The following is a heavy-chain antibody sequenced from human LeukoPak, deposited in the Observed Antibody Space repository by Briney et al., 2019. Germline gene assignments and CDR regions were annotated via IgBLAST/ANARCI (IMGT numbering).Heavy chain of an antibody. Sequence: SETLSLTCAVYGGSFSGYYWSWIRQPPGKGLEWIGEINHSGSTNYNPSLKGRVTISVDTSKNQFSLKLSSVTAADTAVYYCARRRYDYVWGSYRRYYFDYWGQGTLVTVSS. V-gene: IGHV4-34*01. D-gene: IGHD3-16*02. CDR2: INHSGST. CDR1: GGSFSGYY. CDR3: ARRRYDYVWGSYRRYYFDY. J-gene: IGHJ4*02.